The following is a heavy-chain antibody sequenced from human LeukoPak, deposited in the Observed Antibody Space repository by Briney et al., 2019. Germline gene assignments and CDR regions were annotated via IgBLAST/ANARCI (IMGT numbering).Heavy chain of an antibody. D-gene: IGHD3-9*01. CDR1: GFTFSGSA. V-gene: IGHV3-73*01. Sequence: PGGSLRLSCAASGFTFSGSAMHWVRQASGKGLEWVGRIRSKANSYATAYAASVKGRFTISRDDSKNTAYLQMNSLRADDTAVYYCARDLRGRYFDWLLYEDYYYYYMDVWGKGTTVTISS. J-gene: IGHJ6*03. CDR3: ARDLRGRYFDWLLYEDYYYYYMDV. CDR2: IRSKANSYAT.